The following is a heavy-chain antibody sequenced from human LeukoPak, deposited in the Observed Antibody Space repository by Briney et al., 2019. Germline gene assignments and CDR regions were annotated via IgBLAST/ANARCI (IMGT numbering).Heavy chain of an antibody. CDR1: GGSISSYY. D-gene: IGHD6-19*01. V-gene: IGHV4-59*08. J-gene: IGHJ6*03. Sequence: SETLSLTCTVSGGSISSYYWSWIRQPPGKGLEWLGFIYYSGSTNYNPSLKSRVTISVDTSKNQFSLKLSSVTAADTAVYYCARHSGWSGLDYMDVWGKGTTVTVSS. CDR2: IYYSGST. CDR3: ARHSGWSGLDYMDV.